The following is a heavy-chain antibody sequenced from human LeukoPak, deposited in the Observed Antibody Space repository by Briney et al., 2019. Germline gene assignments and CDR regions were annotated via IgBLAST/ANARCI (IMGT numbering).Heavy chain of an antibody. CDR1: GFTFSSYG. V-gene: IGHV3-30*19. D-gene: IGHD5-24*01. J-gene: IGHJ4*02. Sequence: QPGRSLRLSCAASGFTFSSYGMHWVRQAPGKGLEWVTFISYDGTDKYYADSVKGRFTISRDKSKNTLYLQMNSLRAEDTAIYYCARVYNSYYFDYWGQGTLVTVSS. CDR2: ISYDGTDK. CDR3: ARVYNSYYFDY.